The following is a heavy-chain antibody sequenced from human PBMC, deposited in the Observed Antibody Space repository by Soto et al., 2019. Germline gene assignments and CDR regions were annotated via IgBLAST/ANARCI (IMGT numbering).Heavy chain of an antibody. CDR2: ISAHNGNT. V-gene: IGHV1-18*01. J-gene: IGHJ4*02. CDR1: GYTFTSYG. D-gene: IGHD6-13*01. CDR3: ARDLAAGMIDY. Sequence: QVQLVQSGAEVKKPGASVKVSCKASGYTFTSYGISWVRHAPGQGLEWMGWISAHNGNTKYAQKVQGRVTMTTDTSTRTAYRELRSLRSDDTAVYYCARDLAAGMIDYWGQGTLVTVSS.